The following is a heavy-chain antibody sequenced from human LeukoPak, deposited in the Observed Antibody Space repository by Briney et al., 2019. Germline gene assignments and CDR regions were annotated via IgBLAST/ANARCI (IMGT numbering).Heavy chain of an antibody. V-gene: IGHV1-18*01. D-gene: IGHD6-19*01. CDR2: ISAYNGNT. CDR3: ARTLIPQWLFSDYYMDV. Sequence: ASVKVSCKASGYTFTSYGISWVRQAPGQGLEWMGWISAYNGNTNYAQKLQGRVTMTTDTSTSTAYMELRSLRSDDTAVYYCARTLIPQWLFSDYYMDVWGKGTTVTISS. J-gene: IGHJ6*03. CDR1: GYTFTSYG.